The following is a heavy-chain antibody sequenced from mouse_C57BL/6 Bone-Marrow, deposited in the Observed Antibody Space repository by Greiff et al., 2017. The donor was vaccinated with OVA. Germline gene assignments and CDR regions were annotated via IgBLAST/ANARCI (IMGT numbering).Heavy chain of an antibody. CDR1: GYAFSSYW. CDR3: AREGTAQAPFAY. D-gene: IGHD3-2*02. V-gene: IGHV1-80*01. J-gene: IGHJ3*01. CDR2: IYPGDGDT. Sequence: VQLKESGAELVKPGASVKISCKASGYAFSSYWMNWVKQRPGKGLEWIGQIYPGDGDTNYNGKFKGKATLTADKSSSTAYMQLSSLTSEDSAVYFCAREGTAQAPFAYWGQGTLVTVSA.